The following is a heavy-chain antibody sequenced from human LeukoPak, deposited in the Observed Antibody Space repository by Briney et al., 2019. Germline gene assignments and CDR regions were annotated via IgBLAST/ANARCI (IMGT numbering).Heavy chain of an antibody. D-gene: IGHD3-9*01. J-gene: IGHJ5*02. V-gene: IGHV3-30*03. CDR3: ARAGLRYFDSNWFDP. Sequence: GGSLRLSCAASGFTFSSYSMHWVRQAPGKGLEWVAVISYDGSNKYYADSVKGRFTISRDNSKNTLYLQMNSLRAEDTAVYYCARAGLRYFDSNWFDPWGQGTLVTVSS. CDR1: GFTFSSYS. CDR2: ISYDGSNK.